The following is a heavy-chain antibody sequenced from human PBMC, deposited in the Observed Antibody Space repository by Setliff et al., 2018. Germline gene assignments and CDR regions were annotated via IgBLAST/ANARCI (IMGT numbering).Heavy chain of an antibody. Sequence: PGGSLRLSCAAAGFTFSSFWMSWVRQSPGKGLEWVANINQDGSGKYYVDSVKGRFTISRDSAKNSLSLQMNGLRAEDTSVYFCASATGYWGQGILVTVSS. CDR2: INQDGSGK. J-gene: IGHJ4*02. V-gene: IGHV3-7*01. CDR3: ASATGY. CDR1: GFTFSSFW.